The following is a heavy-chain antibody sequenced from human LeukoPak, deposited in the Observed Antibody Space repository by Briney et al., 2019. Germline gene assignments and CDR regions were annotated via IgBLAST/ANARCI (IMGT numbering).Heavy chain of an antibody. Sequence: ASVKVSCKVSGYTLTELSMHWVRQAPGKGLEWMGGFDPEDGETIYAQKFQGRVTMTTDTSTSTAYMELRSLRSDDTAVYYCARGDGDYLWSGFDPWGQGTLVTVSS. J-gene: IGHJ5*02. D-gene: IGHD3-3*01. CDR2: FDPEDGET. CDR1: GYTLTELS. V-gene: IGHV1-24*01. CDR3: ARGDGDYLWSGFDP.